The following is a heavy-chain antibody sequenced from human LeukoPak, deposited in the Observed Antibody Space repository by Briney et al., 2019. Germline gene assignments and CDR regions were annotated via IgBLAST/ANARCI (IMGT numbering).Heavy chain of an antibody. V-gene: IGHV1-18*01. D-gene: IGHD3-3*01. CDR2: ISAYNGNT. J-gene: IGHJ5*02. CDR3: ARLIFGVVIPEAANWFDP. Sequence: ASVKVSCKASGYTFTSYGISWVRQAPGQGLEWMGWISAYNGNTNYAQKLQGRVTMTTDTSTSTAYMELRSLRSDDTAVYYCARLIFGVVIPEAANWFDPWGQGTLVTVSS. CDR1: GYTFTSYG.